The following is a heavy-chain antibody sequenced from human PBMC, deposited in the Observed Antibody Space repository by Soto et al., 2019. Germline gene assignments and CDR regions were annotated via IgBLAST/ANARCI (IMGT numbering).Heavy chain of an antibody. J-gene: IGHJ5*02. Sequence: SETLSLTCSVSGDSINSGDYYWTWMRQAPGKGLQWVGHVYFSGSTNYNPSLKSRVTISLYTSKNQFSLKLRSVTAGDTAVYYCARVPVDTYMIYWSDPWGQGTLVTVYS. CDR3: ARVPVDTYMIYWSDP. CDR1: GDSINSGDYY. D-gene: IGHD5-18*01. CDR2: VYFSGST. V-gene: IGHV4-61*08.